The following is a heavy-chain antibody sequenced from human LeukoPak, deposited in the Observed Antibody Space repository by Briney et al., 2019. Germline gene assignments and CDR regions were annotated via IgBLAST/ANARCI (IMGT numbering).Heavy chain of an antibody. CDR2: VYYSGST. Sequence: SETLSLTCTVSGGSIRSYYWSWIRQPPGKGLEWIGYVYYSGSTNYNPSLKSRVTISVDTSKDQFSLKLSSVTAADTAVYYCARDRVVVGANNYYYGMDVRGQGTTVTVSS. V-gene: IGHV4-59*01. CDR1: GGSIRSYY. D-gene: IGHD2-15*01. J-gene: IGHJ6*02. CDR3: ARDRVVVGANNYYYGMDV.